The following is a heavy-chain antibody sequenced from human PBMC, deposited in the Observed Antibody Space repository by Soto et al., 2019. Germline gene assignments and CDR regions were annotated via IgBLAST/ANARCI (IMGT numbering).Heavy chain of an antibody. D-gene: IGHD5-18*01. CDR1: GFSFTSYA. V-gene: IGHV3-30-3*02. CDR3: AKSSENSYVPYNGRDV. Sequence: GGSLRLSCAASGFSFTSYAVTWVRQAPGKGLEWVAVISYDGSNKYYADSVKGRFTISRDNSKNTLYLQMNSLRAEDTAVYYCAKSSENSYVPYNGRDVGGQGTRVTVPS. CDR2: ISYDGSNK. J-gene: IGHJ6*02.